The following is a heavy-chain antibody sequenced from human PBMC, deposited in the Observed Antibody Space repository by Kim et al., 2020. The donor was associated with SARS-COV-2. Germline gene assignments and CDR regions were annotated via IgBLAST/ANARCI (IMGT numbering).Heavy chain of an antibody. V-gene: IGHV4-39*07. J-gene: IGHJ5*02. CDR3: AREDIVVVPAAMSWFDP. D-gene: IGHD2-2*01. Sequence: LKSRVTISVDTSKNQLSLKLSSVTAADTAVYYCAREDIVVVPAAMSWFDPWGQGTLVTVSS.